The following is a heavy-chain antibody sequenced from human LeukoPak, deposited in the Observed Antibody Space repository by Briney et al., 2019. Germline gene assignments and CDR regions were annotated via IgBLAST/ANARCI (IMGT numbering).Heavy chain of an antibody. CDR2: IYYSGST. CDR3: ARDSTLDAFDI. CDR1: GGSISSYY. V-gene: IGHV4-59*01. D-gene: IGHD2-2*01. Sequence: PSETLSLTCTVSGGSISSYYWSWIRQPPGKGLEWIGYIYYSGSTNYNPSLKSRVTISVDTSKNQFSLKLSSETAADTAVYYCARDSTLDAFDIWGQGTMVTVSS. J-gene: IGHJ3*02.